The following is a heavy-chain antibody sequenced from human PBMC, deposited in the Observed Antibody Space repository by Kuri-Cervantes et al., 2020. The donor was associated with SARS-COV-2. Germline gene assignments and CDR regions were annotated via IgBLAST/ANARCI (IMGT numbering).Heavy chain of an antibody. Sequence: GESLKISCLASGFAFSSQWMFWVRQVPGKGLMWLSRINNDGSSTIYVDSVKDRFTTSRDNAKNSVFLQMNSLRPEDTGVYYCAMTGSYTSYGLGHWGQGTLVTVSS. V-gene: IGHV3-74*01. CDR3: AMTGSYTSYGLGH. D-gene: IGHD5-18*01. J-gene: IGHJ4*02. CDR2: INNDGSST. CDR1: GFAFSSQW.